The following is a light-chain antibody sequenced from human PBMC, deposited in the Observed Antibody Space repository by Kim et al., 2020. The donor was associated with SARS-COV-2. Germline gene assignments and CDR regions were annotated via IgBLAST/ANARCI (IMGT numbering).Light chain of an antibody. CDR2: VNGDGSH. J-gene: IGLJ3*02. CDR1: SGHSSYA. CDR3: QTWGTGWV. Sequence: QLVLTQSPSASASLGASVKLTCTLSSGHSSYAIAWHQQQPEKGTRYLRKVNGDGSHTKGDGIPDRFSGSSSGAERYLTIASLQSEDETDYYCQTWGTGWVFGGGTQLTVL. V-gene: IGLV4-69*01.